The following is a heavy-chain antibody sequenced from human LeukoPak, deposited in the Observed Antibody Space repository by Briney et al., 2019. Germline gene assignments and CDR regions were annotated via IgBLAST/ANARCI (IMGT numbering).Heavy chain of an antibody. CDR3: AKDLGRVVVAATPFDY. D-gene: IGHD2-15*01. V-gene: IGHV3-30*18. CDR1: GFTFSSYG. Sequence: GGSLRLSCAASGFTFSSYGMHWVRQAPGKGLEWVAVISYDGSNKYYADSVKGRFTISRDNSKNTLYLQMNSLRAEDTAVYYCAKDLGRVVVAATPFDYWGQGTLVTVSS. J-gene: IGHJ4*02. CDR2: ISYDGSNK.